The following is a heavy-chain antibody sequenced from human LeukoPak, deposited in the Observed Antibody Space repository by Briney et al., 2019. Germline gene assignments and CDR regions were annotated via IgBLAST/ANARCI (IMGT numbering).Heavy chain of an antibody. CDR3: ARSCSSTSCYHYYYYGMDV. V-gene: IGHV1-2*02. CDR2: INPNSGGT. CDR1: GYTFTGYY. Sequence: ASVNVSCKASGYTFTGYYMHWVRQAPGQGLEWMGWINPNSGGTNYAQKFQGRVTMTRDTSISTAYMELSRLRSDDTAVYYCARSCSSTSCYHYYYYGMDVWGQGTTVTVSS. J-gene: IGHJ6*02. D-gene: IGHD2-2*01.